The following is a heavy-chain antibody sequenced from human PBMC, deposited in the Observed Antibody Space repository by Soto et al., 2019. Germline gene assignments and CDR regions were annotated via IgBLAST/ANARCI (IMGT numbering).Heavy chain of an antibody. V-gene: IGHV1-18*01. D-gene: IGHD3-16*01. CDR1: GYTFTSYG. CDR3: ARDPALGGPFDY. CDR2: INAHNGNT. J-gene: IGHJ4*02. Sequence: QVQLVQSGAEVKKPGASVKVSCKASGYTFTSYGISWVRQAPGQGLEWMGWINAHNGNTKYAQKVQGRVTMTTDTSTSTAYMELRSLRSDDTVVYYCARDPALGGPFDYWGQGTLVTVSS.